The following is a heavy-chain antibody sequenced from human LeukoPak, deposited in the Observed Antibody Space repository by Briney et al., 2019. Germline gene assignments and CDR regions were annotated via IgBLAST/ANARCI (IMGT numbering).Heavy chain of an antibody. J-gene: IGHJ3*02. V-gene: IGHV3-9*01. CDR3: ANFDGSTQAFQI. CDR2: VSWNSAHI. Sequence: GGSLRLSCAASGFTFEDHAMHWVRQAPGKGLEWFSGVSWNSAHIAYADSVKGRFSVYRDNSNYTLYMELNSLRAEDTALYSCANFDGSTQAFQIWGQGTMVTVSS. CDR1: GFTFEDHA. D-gene: IGHD3-9*01.